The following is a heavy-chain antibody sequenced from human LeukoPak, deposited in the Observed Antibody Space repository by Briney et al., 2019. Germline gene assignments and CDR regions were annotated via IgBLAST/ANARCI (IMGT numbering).Heavy chain of an antibody. CDR3: ARGLWTTVTTNWFDP. V-gene: IGHV3-21*01. CDR1: GFTFSSYA. CDR2: ISSSSSYI. J-gene: IGHJ5*02. Sequence: GGSLRLSCAASGFTFSSYAMGWVRQAPGKGLEWVSSISSSSSYIYYADSVKGRFTISRDNAKNSLYLQMNSLRAEDTAVYYCARGLWTTVTTNWFDPWGQGTLVTVSS. D-gene: IGHD4-11*01.